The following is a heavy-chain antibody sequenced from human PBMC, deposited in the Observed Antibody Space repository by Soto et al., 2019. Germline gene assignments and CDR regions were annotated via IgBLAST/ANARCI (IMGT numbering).Heavy chain of an antibody. CDR2: ISAYNGNT. D-gene: IGHD3-10*01. V-gene: IGHV1-18*01. J-gene: IGHJ4*02. CDR3: ARVFRVLYYYGSGSYDY. Sequence: ASVKVSCKASGYTFTSYGISWVRQAPGQGLEWMGWISAYNGNTNYAQKLQGRVTTTTDTSTSTAYMELRSLRSEDTAVYYCARVFRVLYYYGSGSYDYWGQGTLVTVSS. CDR1: GYTFTSYG.